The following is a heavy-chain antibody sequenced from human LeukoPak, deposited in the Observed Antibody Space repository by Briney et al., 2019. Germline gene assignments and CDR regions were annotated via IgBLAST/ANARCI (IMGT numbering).Heavy chain of an antibody. CDR1: GFTFSAYW. Sequence: PGGPPRLSCAASGFTFSAYWMHWVRQGPGKGLVWVSRVNSDGSTTNYADSVKGRFTISRDNAKNTLYLQMNSLRAEDTAVYYCARVLLRAAGGFDDAFDIWGQGTMVTVSS. J-gene: IGHJ3*02. V-gene: IGHV3-74*01. CDR2: VNSDGSTT. D-gene: IGHD6-13*01. CDR3: ARVLLRAAGGFDDAFDI.